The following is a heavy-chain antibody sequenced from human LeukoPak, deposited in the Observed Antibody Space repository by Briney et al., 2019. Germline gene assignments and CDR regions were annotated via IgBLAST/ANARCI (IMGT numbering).Heavy chain of an antibody. Sequence: PGGSLRLSCAASGFIFSSYAMSWVRQAPGKGLEWVSTINGYGSNTHYADSVKGRFSISRDNSNNTLSLQMNSLRAEDTAVYYCAKVPDYDFWNEISSSFDYWGRGTLVTVSS. V-gene: IGHV3-23*01. J-gene: IGHJ4*02. CDR2: INGYGSNT. CDR1: GFIFSSYA. CDR3: AKVPDYDFWNEISSSFDY. D-gene: IGHD3-3*01.